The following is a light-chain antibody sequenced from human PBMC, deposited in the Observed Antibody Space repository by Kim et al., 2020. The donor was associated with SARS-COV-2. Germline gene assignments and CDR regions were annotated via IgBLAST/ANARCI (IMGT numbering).Light chain of an antibody. V-gene: IGLV3-19*01. Sequence: SSELPQDPAVSVALGQTVRITCQGDSLRSYYASRYQQKPGQAPVLVIYGKNNRPSGIPDRFSGSSSGNTASLTITGAQAEDEADYYCNSRGSSGNHWVFGGGTQRTVL. J-gene: IGLJ3*02. CDR1: SLRSYY. CDR3: NSRGSSGNHWV. CDR2: GKN.